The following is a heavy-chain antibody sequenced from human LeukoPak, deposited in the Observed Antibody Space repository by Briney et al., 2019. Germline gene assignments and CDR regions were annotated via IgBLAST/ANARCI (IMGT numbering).Heavy chain of an antibody. D-gene: IGHD2-8*02. CDR3: ARADWWAYYFDY. CDR1: GYTFTSHY. V-gene: IGHV1-46*03. Sequence: ASVKVSCKASGYTFTSHYMHWVRQAPGQGLEWMGIINPSGGSTSYAQKFQGRTTMTSDTSTSTVYMELSSLRSEATAVYYCARADWWAYYFDYWGQGTLVTVSS. J-gene: IGHJ4*02. CDR2: INPSGGST.